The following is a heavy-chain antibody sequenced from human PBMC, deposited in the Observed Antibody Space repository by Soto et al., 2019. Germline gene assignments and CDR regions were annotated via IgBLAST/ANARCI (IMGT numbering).Heavy chain of an antibody. J-gene: IGHJ4*02. Sequence: QVQLVQSGAEVKKPGASVKVSCKASGYTFTDYYMHWVRQAPGQGLEWMGWINPNSGGTNYAQKFQGRVTMTRDTSISTAYMELSRLRSDDTAVYYCARDRWELVAVAGLPDYWGQGTLVTVSS. CDR1: GYTFTDYY. CDR3: ARDRWELVAVAGLPDY. D-gene: IGHD6-19*01. V-gene: IGHV1-2*02. CDR2: INPNSGGT.